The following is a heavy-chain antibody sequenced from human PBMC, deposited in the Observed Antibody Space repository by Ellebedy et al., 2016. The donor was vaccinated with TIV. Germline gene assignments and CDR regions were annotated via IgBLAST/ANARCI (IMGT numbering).Heavy chain of an antibody. CDR1: GFNFNIFA. J-gene: IGHJ4*02. V-gene: IGHV3-23*01. CDR3: AKGSSLFDY. Sequence: GESLKISCATSGFNFNIFAMSWVRQAPGKGLEWVSAISSGGSGTYYADSVKGRFTISRDNSKNTLDLHMNSLRAEDTAVYYCAKGSSLFDYWGQGTLVTVSS. CDR2: ISSGGSGT.